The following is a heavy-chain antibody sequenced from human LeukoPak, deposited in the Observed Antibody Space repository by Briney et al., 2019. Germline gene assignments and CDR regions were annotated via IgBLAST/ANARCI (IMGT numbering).Heavy chain of an antibody. CDR3: AKQLGYCSDGSCYFPY. CDR2: ISSSSSYI. D-gene: IGHD2-15*01. Sequence: GGSLRLSCAASGFTFSSYSMNWVRQAPGKGLEWVSFISSSSSYIYYADSVKGRFTISRDNAKNSLYLQMNSLRAEDTAVYYCAKQLGYCSDGSCYFPYWGQGTLVTVSS. J-gene: IGHJ4*02. CDR1: GFTFSSYS. V-gene: IGHV3-21*04.